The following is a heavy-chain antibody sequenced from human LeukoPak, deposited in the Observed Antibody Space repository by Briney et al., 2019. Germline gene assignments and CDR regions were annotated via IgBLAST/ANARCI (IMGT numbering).Heavy chain of an antibody. D-gene: IGHD3-22*01. CDR2: ITGSGGST. V-gene: IGHV3-23*01. CDR1: GFTFSSHG. J-gene: IGHJ4*02. CDR3: ARDLSLIALTD. Sequence: GGTLRLSCAASGFTFSSHGINWVRQAPGKGLEWVSGITGSGGSTYYADSVKGRFTISRDNSKNTVYLQMNSLRAEDTAVYYCARDLSLIALTDWGQGTLVTVSS.